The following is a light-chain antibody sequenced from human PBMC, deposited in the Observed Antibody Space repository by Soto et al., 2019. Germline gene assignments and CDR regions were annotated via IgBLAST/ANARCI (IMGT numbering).Light chain of an antibody. J-gene: IGLJ2*01. CDR2: DND. Sequence: QSVLTQPPSVSAAPGQKVTISCSGSSSNIGNNYVSWYQQLPGTAPKRLIFDNDNRPPGIPDRFSGSKSGTSATLGITGLRTGDEADYYCGTWDSSLSAVVFGGGTKLTVL. CDR1: SSNIGNNY. CDR3: GTWDSSLSAVV. V-gene: IGLV1-51*01.